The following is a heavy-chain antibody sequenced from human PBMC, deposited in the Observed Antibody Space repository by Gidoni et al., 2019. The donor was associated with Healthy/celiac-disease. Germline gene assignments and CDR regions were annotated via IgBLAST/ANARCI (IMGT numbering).Heavy chain of an antibody. Sequence: QVQLVESGGGVVQPGRSLRLSCAASGFTLSSYGMHWVRQAPGKGLEWVAVIWYDGSNKYYADSVKGRFTISRDNSKNTLYLQMNSLRAEDTAVYYCAREFDYYGSGDAFDIWGQGTMVTVSS. CDR2: IWYDGSNK. D-gene: IGHD3-10*01. J-gene: IGHJ3*02. CDR1: GFTLSSYG. V-gene: IGHV3-33*01. CDR3: AREFDYYGSGDAFDI.